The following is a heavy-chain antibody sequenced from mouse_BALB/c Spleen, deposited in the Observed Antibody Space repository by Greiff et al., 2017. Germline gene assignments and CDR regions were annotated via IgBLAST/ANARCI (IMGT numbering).Heavy chain of an antibody. V-gene: IGHV1-87*01. CDR3: ARNGNWYFDV. CDR2: IYPGDGDT. Sequence: QVQLQQSGAELARPGASVKLSCKASGYTFTSYWMQWVKQRPGQGLEWIGAIYPGDGDTSYTQKFKGKATLTADKSSSTAYMQLSSLASEDSAVYYCARNGNWYFDVWGAGTTVTVSA. D-gene: IGHD2-1*01. CDR1: GYTFTSYW. J-gene: IGHJ1*01.